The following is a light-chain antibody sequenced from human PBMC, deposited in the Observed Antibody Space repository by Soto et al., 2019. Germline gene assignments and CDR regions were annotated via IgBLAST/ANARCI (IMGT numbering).Light chain of an antibody. CDR1: QSISSW. J-gene: IGKJ4*01. CDR2: KAS. CDR3: QQSSSTPQT. V-gene: IGKV1-5*03. Sequence: DIQMTQSPSTLSASVGDRVTITCRASQSISSWLAWYQQKPGKAPKLLIYKASSLESGVPSSFSGSGSGTEFTLTISSLQPDDFATYYCQQSSSTPQTFGGGTKVDIK.